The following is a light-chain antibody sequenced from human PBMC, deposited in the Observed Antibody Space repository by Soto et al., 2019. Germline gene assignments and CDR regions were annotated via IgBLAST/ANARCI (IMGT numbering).Light chain of an antibody. J-gene: IGLJ2*01. V-gene: IGLV3-21*02. CDR2: DDS. Sequence: SYELTQPPSVSVAPGQTARITCGGNNIGSKSVNWYQQKPGQAPVLVVYDDSDRPSGIPERFSGSNSGNTNTATLIISRVDAGDEADYYCQVWDRSNDHVVFGGGTKLTVL. CDR3: QVWDRSNDHVV. CDR1: NIGSKS.